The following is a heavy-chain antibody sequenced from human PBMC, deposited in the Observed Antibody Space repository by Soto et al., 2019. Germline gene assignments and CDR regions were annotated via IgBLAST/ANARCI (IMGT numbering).Heavy chain of an antibody. CDR3: AREQGELSYYDFWSCYYTYYYYGMDV. CDR1: GFTFSSYG. Sequence: QVQLVESGGGVVQPGRSLRLSCAASGFTFSSYGMHWVRQAPGKGPEWVAVIWYDGSNKYYADSVKGRFTISRDNSQNTLYLQMNSLRAEDTAVYYCAREQGELSYYDFWSCYYTYYYYGMDVCGQGPTVTVSS. J-gene: IGHJ6*02. V-gene: IGHV3-33*01. D-gene: IGHD3-3*01. CDR2: IWYDGSNK.